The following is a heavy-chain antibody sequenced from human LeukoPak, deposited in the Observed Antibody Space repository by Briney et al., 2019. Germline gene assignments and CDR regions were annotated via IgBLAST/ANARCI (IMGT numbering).Heavy chain of an antibody. Sequence: ASVKVSCKASGYTFTGYYMHWVRQAPGQGLEWMGWINPNSGGTNYAQKSQGRVTMTRDTSISTAYMELSRLRSDDTAVYYCARGPTYCSSTSCYFFWFDPWGQGTLVTVSS. CDR1: GYTFTGYY. CDR3: ARGPTYCSSTSCYFFWFDP. D-gene: IGHD2-2*01. J-gene: IGHJ5*02. CDR2: INPNSGGT. V-gene: IGHV1-2*02.